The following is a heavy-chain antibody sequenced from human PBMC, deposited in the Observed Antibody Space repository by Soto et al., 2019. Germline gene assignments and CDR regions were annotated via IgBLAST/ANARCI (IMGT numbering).Heavy chain of an antibody. CDR2: INPSGGST. CDR3: ARDGTVVVVAATTYFDY. J-gene: IGHJ4*01. V-gene: IGHV1-46*01. Sequence: ASVKVSCKASGYTFTSYYMHWVRQAPGQGLEWMGIINPSGGSTSYAQKFQGRVTMTRDTSTSTVYMELSSLRSEDTAVYYCARDGTVVVVAATTYFDYCGQGTLVTVSS. CDR1: GYTFTSYY. D-gene: IGHD2-15*01.